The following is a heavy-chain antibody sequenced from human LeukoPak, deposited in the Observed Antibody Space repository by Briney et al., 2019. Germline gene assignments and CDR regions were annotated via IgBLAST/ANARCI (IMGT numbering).Heavy chain of an antibody. CDR3: ARLKFNSFHSLFDS. D-gene: IGHD3-3*01. J-gene: IGHJ4*02. CDR2: IYHSGST. Sequence: SETLSLTCTVSGGSISSSSYYWGWIRQPPGKGLEWIGYIYHSGSTYYNPSLKSRVTISVDRSKNQFSLKLSSVTAADTAVYFCARLKFNSFHSLFDSWGQGTLVIVSS. V-gene: IGHV4-39*07. CDR1: GGSISSSSYY.